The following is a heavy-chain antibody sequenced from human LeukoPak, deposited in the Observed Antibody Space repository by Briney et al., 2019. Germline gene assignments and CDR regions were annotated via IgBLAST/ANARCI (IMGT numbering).Heavy chain of an antibody. CDR2: ITIAGDT. V-gene: IGHV3-13*01. J-gene: IGHJ2*01. CDR1: GFTFSRYD. D-gene: IGHD4-17*01. Sequence: GGSPRLSCAASGFTFSRYDMHWVRQAAGKGLEWVSAITIAGDTYYPGSVKGRFTISRENAKNSLYLQMNSLRAGDTAVYYCARATVTTGPYWYLDLWGRGTLVTVSS. CDR3: ARATVTTGPYWYLDL.